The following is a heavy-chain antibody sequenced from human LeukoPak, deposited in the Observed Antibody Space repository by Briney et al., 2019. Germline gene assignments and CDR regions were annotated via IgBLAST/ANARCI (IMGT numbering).Heavy chain of an antibody. V-gene: IGHV4-38-2*02. Sequence: SETLSLTCTVSGYSISSGHYWGWIRQPPGKGLEWIGSIYHSGTNYYNPSLKSRVTISVDTPKNQFSLKLSSVTAADTAVYYCARAHSSVGNEYYFDYWGQGTLVTVSS. CDR3: ARAHSSVGNEYYFDY. CDR2: IYHSGTN. J-gene: IGHJ4*02. CDR1: GYSISSGHY. D-gene: IGHD1-1*01.